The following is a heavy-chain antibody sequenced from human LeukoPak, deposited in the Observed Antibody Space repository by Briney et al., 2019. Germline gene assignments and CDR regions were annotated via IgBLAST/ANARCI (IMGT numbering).Heavy chain of an antibody. Sequence: PGRSLRLSCAASGFTFSSYGMHWVRQAPGKGLEWVAVIWYDGSNKYYADSVKGRFTISRDNSKNTLYLQMNSLRAEDTAVYYCARDGGGAHGSSWFDPWGQGTLVTVSS. CDR2: IWYDGSNK. D-gene: IGHD4-17*01. CDR1: GFTFSSYG. V-gene: IGHV3-33*01. CDR3: ARDGGGAHGSSWFDP. J-gene: IGHJ5*02.